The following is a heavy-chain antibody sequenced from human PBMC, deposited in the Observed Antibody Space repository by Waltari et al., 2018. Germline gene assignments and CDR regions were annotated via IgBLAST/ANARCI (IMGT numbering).Heavy chain of an antibody. V-gene: IGHV5-51*01. CDR1: GYSFTSYW. Sequence: EVQLVQSGAEVKKPGESLNISCKGSGYSFTSYWIGWVRRMPGKGLEWMGIIYPGDSDTRYSPSFQGQVTISADKSISTAYLQWSSLKASDTAMYYCARHSSSGWYVWDAFDIWGQGTMVTVSS. J-gene: IGHJ3*02. D-gene: IGHD6-19*01. CDR2: IYPGDSDT. CDR3: ARHSSSGWYVWDAFDI.